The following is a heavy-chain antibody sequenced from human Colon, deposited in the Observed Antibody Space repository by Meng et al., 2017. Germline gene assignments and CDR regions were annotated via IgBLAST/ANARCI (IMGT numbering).Heavy chain of an antibody. CDR3: ARAGLHSYYFDF. V-gene: IGHV4-31*02. J-gene: IGHJ4*02. D-gene: IGHD2-21*01. Sequence: SGPVLMSPSQTLSFICSVSGGSNISGGYYWSWIRQHPQKGLEWIGYISNSGSAYYNPSLKSRVSISVDTSKNQFSLKMDTVTAADTALYYCARAGLHSYYFDFWGRGTLVTVSS. CDR1: GGSNISGGYY. CDR2: ISNSGSA.